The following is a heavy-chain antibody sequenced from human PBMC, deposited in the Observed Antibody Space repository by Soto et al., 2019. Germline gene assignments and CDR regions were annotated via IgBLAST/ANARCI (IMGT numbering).Heavy chain of an antibody. CDR3: ARGFEAAAGTNYYYYYGMDV. CDR2: ISGSGGST. J-gene: IGHJ6*02. Sequence: GGSLRLSCAASGFTFSSYAMSWVRQAPGKGLEWVSAISGSGGSTYYADSVKGRFTISRDDSKNTLYLQMNSLRAEDTAVYYCARGFEAAAGTNYYYYYGMDVWGQGTTVTVSS. D-gene: IGHD6-13*01. CDR1: GFTFSSYA. V-gene: IGHV3-23*01.